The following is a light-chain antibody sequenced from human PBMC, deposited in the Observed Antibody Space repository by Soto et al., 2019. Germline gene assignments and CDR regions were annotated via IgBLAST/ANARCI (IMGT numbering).Light chain of an antibody. CDR2: AAS. J-gene: IGKJ1*01. CDR3: QQYNNWPQT. Sequence: EIVLTQSPATLSVSPGERATLSCRASQSVSSNLAWYQQKRGQAPRLLIYAASTRATGIPARFSGSGSGTEFTLTISSLQSGDFAVYYCQQYNNWPQTFGQGTKVEIK. CDR1: QSVSSN. V-gene: IGKV3-15*01.